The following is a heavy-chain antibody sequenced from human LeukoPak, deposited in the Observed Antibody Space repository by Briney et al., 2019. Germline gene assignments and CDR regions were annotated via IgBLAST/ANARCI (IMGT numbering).Heavy chain of an antibody. CDR1: GGSISSSSYY. D-gene: IGHD5-12*01. Sequence: PSETLSLTCTASGGSISSSSYYWGWIRQPPGKGLEWIGNIFYRGSTYYNPSLKSRVTISLDTSKNQFSLKLSSVTAADTAVYYCARHTVAKDAFDIWGQGTMVTVSS. J-gene: IGHJ3*02. V-gene: IGHV4-39*01. CDR2: IFYRGST. CDR3: ARHTVAKDAFDI.